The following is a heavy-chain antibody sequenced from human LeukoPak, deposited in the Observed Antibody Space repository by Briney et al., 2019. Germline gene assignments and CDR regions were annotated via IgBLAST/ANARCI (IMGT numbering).Heavy chain of an antibody. CDR3: AKEYSSGYYYYMDV. D-gene: IGHD6-19*01. J-gene: IGHJ6*03. Sequence: GASVKVSYKASGYIFTAFAINWVRQPPGQGLEWMGWINTNTGNPTYAQGFTGRFVFSLDTSVSTAYLQISSLKAEDTAVYYCAKEYSSGYYYYMDVWGKGTTVTVSS. CDR1: GYIFTAFA. V-gene: IGHV7-4-1*02. CDR2: INTNTGNP.